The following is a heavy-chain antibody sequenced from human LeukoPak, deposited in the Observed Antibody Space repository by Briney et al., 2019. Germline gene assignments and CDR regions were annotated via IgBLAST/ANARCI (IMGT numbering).Heavy chain of an antibody. V-gene: IGHV1-69*01. CDR2: IIPIFGTA. Sequence: SVKVSCKASGGTFSSYAISRVRQAPGQGLEWMGGIIPIFGTANYAQKFQGRVTITADESTSTAYMELSSLRSEDTAVYYCARDANNYYGSGSYYPPLGYWGQGTLVTVSS. J-gene: IGHJ4*02. CDR3: ARDANNYYGSGSYYPPLGY. CDR1: GGTFSSYA. D-gene: IGHD3-10*01.